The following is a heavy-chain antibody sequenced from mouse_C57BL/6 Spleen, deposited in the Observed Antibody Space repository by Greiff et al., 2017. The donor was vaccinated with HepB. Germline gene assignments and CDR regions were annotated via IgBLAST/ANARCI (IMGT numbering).Heavy chain of an antibody. V-gene: IGHV5-12*01. CDR2: ISNGGGST. Sequence: EVKVVESGGGLVQPGGSLKLSCAASGFTFSDYYMYWVRQTPEKRLEWVAYISNGGGSTYYPDTVKGRFTISRDNAKNTLYLQMSRLKSEDTAMYYCARRGEGYDGGFAYWGKGTLVTVAA. CDR1: GFTFSDYY. J-gene: IGHJ3*01. D-gene: IGHD2-2*01. CDR3: ARRGEGYDGGFAY.